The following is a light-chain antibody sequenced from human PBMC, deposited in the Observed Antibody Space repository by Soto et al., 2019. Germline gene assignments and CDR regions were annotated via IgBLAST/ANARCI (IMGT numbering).Light chain of an antibody. CDR2: DVS. J-gene: IGKJ2*01. Sequence: DIQMTQSPPSLSAPVGDRVTITCQASHDITRYLNWYQRKPGKAPKLLIYDVSNLEKGVPSRFSGSGSGTEFTFTISSLQPEDIATYYCQQYDNLPYTFGQGTRLEIK. V-gene: IGKV1-33*01. CDR3: QQYDNLPYT. CDR1: HDITRY.